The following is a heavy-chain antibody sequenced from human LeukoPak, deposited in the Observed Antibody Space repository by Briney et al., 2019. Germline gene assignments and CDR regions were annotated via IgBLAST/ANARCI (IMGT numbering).Heavy chain of an antibody. D-gene: IGHD1-26*01. Sequence: PSETLSLTCAVYGGSFSGYYWSWIRQPPGKGLEWIGEINHSGSTNYNPSLKSRVTISVDTSKNQFSLKLSSVTAADTAVYYCARQWDPLAYNWFDPWGQGTLVTVSS. CDR3: ARQWDPLAYNWFDP. CDR2: INHSGST. CDR1: GGSFSGYY. J-gene: IGHJ5*02. V-gene: IGHV4-34*01.